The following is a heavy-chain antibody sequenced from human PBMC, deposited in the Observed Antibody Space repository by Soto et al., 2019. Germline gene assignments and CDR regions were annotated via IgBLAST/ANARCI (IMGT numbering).Heavy chain of an antibody. Sequence: GGSLRLSCAASGFTFSSYWMSWVRQAPGKGLEGVANIKQDGSEKYYVDSVKGRFTISRDNAKNSLYLQMNSLRAEDTAVYYCARDGRSNGYCSSTSCHTTAPYFDPWGQGTLVTVS. CDR1: GFTFSSYW. CDR2: IKQDGSEK. V-gene: IGHV3-7*01. J-gene: IGHJ5*02. CDR3: ARDGRSNGYCSSTSCHTTAPYFDP. D-gene: IGHD2-2*02.